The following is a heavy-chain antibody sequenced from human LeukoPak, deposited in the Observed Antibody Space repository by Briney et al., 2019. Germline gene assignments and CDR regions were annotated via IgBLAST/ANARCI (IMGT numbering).Heavy chain of an antibody. J-gene: IGHJ5*02. CDR2: IYYSGST. Sequence: SETLSLTCTVSGGSISSYYWSWIRQPPGKGLEWIGYIYYSGSTNYNPSLKSRVTISVDTSKNQFSLNLSSVTAADTAVYYCARDSTDGSGGYYLTNWFDPWGQGTLVTVSS. CDR3: ARDSTDGSGGYYLTNWFDP. D-gene: IGHD3-10*01. V-gene: IGHV4-59*01. CDR1: GGSISSYY.